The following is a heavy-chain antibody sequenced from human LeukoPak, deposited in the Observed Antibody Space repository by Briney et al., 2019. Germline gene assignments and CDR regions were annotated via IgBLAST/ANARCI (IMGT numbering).Heavy chain of an antibody. Sequence: GGSLRLSCAASGFTVSSNYMSWVRQAPGKGLEWVSSISSSSSYIYYADSVKGRFTISRDNAKNSLYLQMNSLRAEDTAVYYCARDPELGKSSNWFDPWGQGTLVTVSS. J-gene: IGHJ5*02. V-gene: IGHV3-21*01. D-gene: IGHD7-27*01. CDR3: ARDPELGKSSNWFDP. CDR2: ISSSSSYI. CDR1: GFTVSSNY.